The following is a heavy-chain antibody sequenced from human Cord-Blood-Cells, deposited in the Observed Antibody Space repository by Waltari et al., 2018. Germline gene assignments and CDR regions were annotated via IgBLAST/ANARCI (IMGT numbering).Heavy chain of an antibody. D-gene: IGHD4-17*01. CDR1: RFSPSTSGLG. J-gene: IGHJ4*02. CDR3: AHSGEYGDYFFDY. CDR2: IYWDDDK. Sequence: QITLKESGLTMGNPTQTRKQTCTFSRFSPSTSGLGVGCLRQPPGKALEWLVLIYWDDDKRYSPSLKSRLTITKDTSKNQVVLTMTNMDPVDTATYYCAHSGEYGDYFFDYWGQGTLVTVSS. V-gene: IGHV2-5*02.